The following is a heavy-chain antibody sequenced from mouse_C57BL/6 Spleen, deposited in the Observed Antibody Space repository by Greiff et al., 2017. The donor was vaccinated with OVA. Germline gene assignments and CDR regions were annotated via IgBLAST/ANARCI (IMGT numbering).Heavy chain of an antibody. CDR2: IDPSDSET. V-gene: IGHV1-52*01. CDR3: ARGEWLLGALDY. D-gene: IGHD2-3*01. CDR1: GYTFTSYW. J-gene: IGHJ4*01. Sequence: QVQLQQPGAELVRPGSSVTLSCKASGYTFTSYWMHWVKQRPIQGLEWIGNIDPSDSETHYNQKFQDKATLTVDKSSSTAYMQLSSLTSEDSAVYYCARGEWLLGALDYWGQGTSVTVSS.